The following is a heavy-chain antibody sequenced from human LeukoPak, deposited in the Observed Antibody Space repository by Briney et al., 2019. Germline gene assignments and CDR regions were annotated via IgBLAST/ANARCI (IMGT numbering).Heavy chain of an antibody. CDR3: ARDGGVGLDI. CDR2: MKQDGSDK. CDR1: GFTFSNYW. Sequence: GGSLRLSCAASGFTFSNYWMSWVRQAPGKGLEWVANMKQDGSDKYYVDSVKGRFTISRDNAKKSLYLQMNSLRAEDTAVYYCARDGGVGLDIWGQGTTVTVSS. D-gene: IGHD3-10*01. J-gene: IGHJ3*02. V-gene: IGHV3-7*01.